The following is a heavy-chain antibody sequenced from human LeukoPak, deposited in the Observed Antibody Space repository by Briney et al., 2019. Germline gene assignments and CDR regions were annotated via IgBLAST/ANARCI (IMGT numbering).Heavy chain of an antibody. J-gene: IGHJ3*02. V-gene: IGHV4-4*02. CDR3: ARGGLISLANTPLGAFDI. CDR2: SHQTGST. D-gene: IGHD3/OR15-3a*01. CDR1: GGSIGSIEW. Sequence: SETLSLTCAVSGGSIGSIEWFSWVRQTPGKGLEWIGESHQTGSTNYNPSLKSRVTISVDTSKNQFSLKVNSVTAADTAVYYCARGGLISLANTPLGAFDIWGQGTMVSVSS.